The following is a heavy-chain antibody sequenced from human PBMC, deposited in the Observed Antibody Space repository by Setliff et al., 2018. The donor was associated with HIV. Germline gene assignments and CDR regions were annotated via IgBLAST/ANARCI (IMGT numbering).Heavy chain of an antibody. CDR2: MYISGST. CDR1: GDSSSSYY. D-gene: IGHD2-15*01. Sequence: SETLSLTCTVSGDSSSSYYYNWIRQPAGKGLEWVGRMYISGSTSYNPSLKSRVTMSLDTSKNQFSLKLTSVTAADTAMYYCARDRGPYCSSGICHPFYYHYMDVWGKGTTVTVSS. CDR3: ARDRGPYCSSGICHPFYYHYMDV. J-gene: IGHJ6*03. V-gene: IGHV4-4*07.